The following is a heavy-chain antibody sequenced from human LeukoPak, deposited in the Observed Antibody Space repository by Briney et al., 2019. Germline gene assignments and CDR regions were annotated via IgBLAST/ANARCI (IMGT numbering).Heavy chain of an antibody. J-gene: IGHJ6*03. CDR1: GGSISSGGYY. CDR3: AREGQYYYGSGSYYAYYYYYMDV. Sequence: SQTLSLTCTVSGGSISSGGYYWSWIRQPAGKGLEWIGRIYTSGSTNYNPSLKSRVTISVDTSKNQFSLKLSSVTAADTAVYYCAREGQYYYGSGSYYAYYYYYMDVWGKGTTVTVSS. CDR2: IYTSGST. D-gene: IGHD3-10*01. V-gene: IGHV4-61*02.